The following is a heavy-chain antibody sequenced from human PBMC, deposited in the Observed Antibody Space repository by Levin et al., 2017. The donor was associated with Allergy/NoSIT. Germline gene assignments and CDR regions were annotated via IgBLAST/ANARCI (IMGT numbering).Heavy chain of an antibody. V-gene: IGHV3-66*01. CDR2: IYSGGHT. CDR1: GFTVSSNY. Sequence: TGESLKISCAASGFTVSSNYMSWVRQAPGKGLEWVSVIYSGGHTHYADSVKGRFTISRDNSRNTVYLQMNSLRAEDTAVYYCARADESSGFYYPFDYWGQGTLVTVSS. D-gene: IGHD3-22*01. J-gene: IGHJ4*02. CDR3: ARADESSGFYYPFDY.